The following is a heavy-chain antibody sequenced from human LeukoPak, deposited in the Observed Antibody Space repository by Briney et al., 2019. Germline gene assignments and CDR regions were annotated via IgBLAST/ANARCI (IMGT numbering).Heavy chain of an antibody. CDR3: ARGLILEWLPDAFDI. CDR2: IYYSGST. J-gene: IGHJ3*02. D-gene: IGHD3-3*01. Sequence: SETLSLTCTVSGGSISSYYWSWIRQPPGKGLEWIWYIYYSGSTNYNPSLKSRVTISVDTSKNQFSLKLSSVTAADTAVYYCARGLILEWLPDAFDIWGQGTMVTVSS. V-gene: IGHV4-59*01. CDR1: GGSISSYY.